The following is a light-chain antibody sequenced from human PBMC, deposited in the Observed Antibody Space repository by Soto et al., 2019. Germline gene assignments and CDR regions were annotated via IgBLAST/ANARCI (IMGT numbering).Light chain of an antibody. CDR3: QVWAGSSDEV. CDR1: NIGSKS. J-gene: IGLJ2*01. V-gene: IGLV3-21*02. Sequence: SYELSQPPSVSVAPGQTASITCWGNNIGSKSVQWYQQEPGQAPVLVVYGDSDRPSGIPERFSGSKSGSTATLTITWVEAGDEADYYCQVWAGSSDEVFGGGTKVTVL. CDR2: GDS.